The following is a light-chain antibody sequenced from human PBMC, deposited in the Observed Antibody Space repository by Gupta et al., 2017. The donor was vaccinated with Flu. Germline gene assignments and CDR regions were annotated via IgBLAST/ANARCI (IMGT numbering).Light chain of an antibody. Sequence: SYELTQPVSVSVSPGQIASITCSGDKLGDKYASWSQQKPGQSPLLVIYQDTKRPSGIPERFSGSNSGNTATLTISGTQPMDEADYYCQTWDSSTGVFGGGTKLTVL. CDR3: QTWDSSTGV. J-gene: IGLJ2*01. CDR1: KLGDKY. CDR2: QDT. V-gene: IGLV3-1*01.